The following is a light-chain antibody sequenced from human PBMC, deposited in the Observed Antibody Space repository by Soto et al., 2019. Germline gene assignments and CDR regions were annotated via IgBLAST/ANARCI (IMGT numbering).Light chain of an antibody. Sequence: DIQMTQSPSSLSASVGDRVTITCRASQSISSYLNWYQQKPGKAPKLLIYAASSLQSGVPSMFSGSGSGTDFTLTISSLQPEDFATYYCQQSYSTPLTFGGETQVEIK. CDR2: AAS. V-gene: IGKV1-39*01. CDR3: QQSYSTPLT. J-gene: IGKJ4*01. CDR1: QSISSY.